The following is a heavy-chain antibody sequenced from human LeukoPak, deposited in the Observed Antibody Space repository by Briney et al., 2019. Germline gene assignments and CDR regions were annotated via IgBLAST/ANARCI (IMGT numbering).Heavy chain of an antibody. CDR2: INHSGST. J-gene: IGHJ5*02. Sequence: SETLSLTCAVYGGSFSGYYWSWIRQPPGKGLEWIGEINHSGSTNYNPSLKSRVTISVDTSKNQFSLKLSSVTAADTAVYYCAREDTMVRGFDPWGQGTLVTVSS. V-gene: IGHV4-34*01. D-gene: IGHD3-10*01. CDR1: GGSFSGYY. CDR3: AREDTMVRGFDP.